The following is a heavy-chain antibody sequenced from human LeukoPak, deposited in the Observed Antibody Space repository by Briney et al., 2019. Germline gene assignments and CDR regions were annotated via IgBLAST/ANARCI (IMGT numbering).Heavy chain of an antibody. CDR3: ARGVRDSGDFDY. CDR1: GYTFTSYD. Sequence: ASVKVSCKASGYTFTSYDINWVRQATGQGLEWMGWMNPNSGNTGYAQKFQGGVTMTRNTSISTAYMELSSLRSEDTAVYYCARGVRDSGDFDYWGQGTLVTVSS. D-gene: IGHD3-10*01. CDR2: MNPNSGNT. J-gene: IGHJ4*02. V-gene: IGHV1-8*01.